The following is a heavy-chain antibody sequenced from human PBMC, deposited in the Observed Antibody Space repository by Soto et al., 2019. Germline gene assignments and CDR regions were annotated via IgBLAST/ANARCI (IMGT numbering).Heavy chain of an antibody. CDR2: IYWDDDK. CDR1: GFSLSTSGVG. D-gene: IGHD2-15*01. V-gene: IGHV2-5*02. CDR3: AHSSTPLPFDY. J-gene: IGHJ4*02. Sequence: QITLKESGPTLVKPTQTLTLTCTFSGFSLSTSGVGVGWIRQPPGKALEWLALIYWDDDKRHSPSLKSRLTTTKDTTKNQVVLTMTNIDPVDTATYYCAHSSTPLPFDYWGQGTLVTVSS.